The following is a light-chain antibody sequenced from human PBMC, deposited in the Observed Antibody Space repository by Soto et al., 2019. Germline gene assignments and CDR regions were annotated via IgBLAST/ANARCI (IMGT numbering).Light chain of an antibody. J-gene: IGKJ2*01. CDR1: QNINSH. CDR3: QQSHITTLFT. Sequence: DIQMTQSPSSLSASLGDRVTITCRASQNINSHLNWYQQKPGKAPKVRIYAASRLQSGVPSRFSGSGSGTEFTLTISSLEPEDFATYYCQQSHITTLFTFGKGTKLEIK. CDR2: AAS. V-gene: IGKV1-39*01.